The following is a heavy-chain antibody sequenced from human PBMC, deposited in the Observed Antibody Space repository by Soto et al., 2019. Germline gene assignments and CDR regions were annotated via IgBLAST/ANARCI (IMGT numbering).Heavy chain of an antibody. Sequence: QVQLVQSGAEVKEPGASVKVSCKASGYTFTHYGFSWVRQAPGQGLEWLAWTSADNGDTNYAPKHQGRVTLTTDTSTGTAYMELRSLRSDDTAVYYCARDERGTCTSSICYYFDYWGQGTLVTVSS. CDR2: TSADNGDT. CDR3: ARDERGTCTSSICYYFDY. J-gene: IGHJ4*02. CDR1: GYTFTHYG. V-gene: IGHV1-18*04. D-gene: IGHD2-2*01.